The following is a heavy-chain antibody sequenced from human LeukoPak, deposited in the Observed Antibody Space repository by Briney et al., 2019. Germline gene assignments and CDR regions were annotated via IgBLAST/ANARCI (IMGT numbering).Heavy chain of an antibody. CDR2: IYSGGST. CDR1: GFTVSSNY. Sequence: PGGSLRLSCAASGFTVSSNYMSWVRQAPGKGLEWVSVIYSGGSTYYADSVKGRFTISRDNSKNTLYLQMNGLRDEDTAVYYCASLMYYYDSSGPDDAFDIWGQGTMVTVSS. D-gene: IGHD3-22*01. CDR3: ASLMYYYDSSGPDDAFDI. V-gene: IGHV3-53*01. J-gene: IGHJ3*02.